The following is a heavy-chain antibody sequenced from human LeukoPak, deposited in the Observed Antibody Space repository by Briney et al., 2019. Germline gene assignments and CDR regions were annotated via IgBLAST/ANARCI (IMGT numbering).Heavy chain of an antibody. CDR3: TTGPLYYYDSSGYYFDY. V-gene: IGHV3-15*01. CDR2: IKSKTDGGTT. Sequence: GGSLRLSCAASGFTFSNAWMSWVRQAPGKGLEWVGRIKSKTDGGTTDYAAPVKGRFTISRDDSKNTLYLQMNSLKTEDTAVYYCTTGPLYYYDSSGYYFDYWGQGTLVTVSS. D-gene: IGHD3-22*01. J-gene: IGHJ4*02. CDR1: GFTFSNAW.